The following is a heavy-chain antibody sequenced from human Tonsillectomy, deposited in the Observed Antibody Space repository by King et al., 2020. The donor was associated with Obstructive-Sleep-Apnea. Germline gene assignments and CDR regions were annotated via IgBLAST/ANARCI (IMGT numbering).Heavy chain of an antibody. Sequence: VQLVESGGGVVQPGRSLRLSCAASGFTFSSYAMHWVRQAPGKGLEWVAVISYYGSNKYYADSVKGRFTISRDNSKNTLYLQMNSLRAEDTAVYYCAREGGVITMVRGVMVYWGQGTLVTVSS. V-gene: IGHV3-30*04. J-gene: IGHJ4*02. CDR3: AREGGVITMVRGVMVY. CDR2: ISYYGSNK. CDR1: GFTFSSYA. D-gene: IGHD3-10*01.